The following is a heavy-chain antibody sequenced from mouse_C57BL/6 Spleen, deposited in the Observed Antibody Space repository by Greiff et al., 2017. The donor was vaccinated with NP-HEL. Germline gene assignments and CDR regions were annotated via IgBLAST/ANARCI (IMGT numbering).Heavy chain of an antibody. J-gene: IGHJ3*01. D-gene: IGHD2-5*01. Sequence: VQLQQSGPELVKPGASVKISCKASGYSFTGYYMNWVKQSPEKSLEWIGEINPSTGGTTYNQKFKAKATLTVDKSSSTAYMQLNSLTSEDSAVYYCARVISNYGFAYWGQGTLVTVSA. CDR2: INPSTGGT. V-gene: IGHV1-42*01. CDR3: ARVISNYGFAY. CDR1: GYSFTGYY.